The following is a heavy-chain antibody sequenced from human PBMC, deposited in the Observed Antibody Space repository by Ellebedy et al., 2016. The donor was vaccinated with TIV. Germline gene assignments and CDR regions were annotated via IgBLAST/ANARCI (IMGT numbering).Heavy chain of an antibody. CDR1: GFTFSSYE. J-gene: IGHJ4*02. Sequence: PGGSLRLSCAASGFTFSSYEMNWVRQAPGKGLEWVSYISSSGSTIYYADSVKGRFTISRDNSKNTLYLQMNSLRAEDTAVYYCAKDQGSGLLYAQAFDYWGQGTLVTVSS. CDR2: ISSSGSTI. D-gene: IGHD3-10*01. CDR3: AKDQGSGLLYAQAFDY. V-gene: IGHV3-48*03.